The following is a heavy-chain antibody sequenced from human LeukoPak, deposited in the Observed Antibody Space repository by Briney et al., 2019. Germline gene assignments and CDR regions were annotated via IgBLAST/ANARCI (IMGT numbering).Heavy chain of an antibody. V-gene: IGHV1-8*01. Sequence: ASVKVSCNASGYTFTSYDINWVRQATGQGLEWMGWMNPNSGNTGYAQKFQGRVTMTRNTSISTAYMELSSLRSEDTAVCYCARSQLRIMITFGGAPGGYWGQGTLVTVSS. J-gene: IGHJ4*02. D-gene: IGHD3-16*01. CDR3: ARSQLRIMITFGGAPGGY. CDR1: GYTFTSYD. CDR2: MNPNSGNT.